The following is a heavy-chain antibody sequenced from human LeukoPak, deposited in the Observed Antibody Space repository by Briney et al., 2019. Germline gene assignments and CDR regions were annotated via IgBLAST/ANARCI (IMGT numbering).Heavy chain of an antibody. Sequence: ASVKVSCKASGYTFTSYYMHWVRQAPGQGLEWMGIINPSGGSTSYAQKFQGRVTMTRDTSTSTVYMELSSLRSEDTAVYYCARATRGYCSGGSCPILRYWGQGTLVTVSS. D-gene: IGHD2-15*01. J-gene: IGHJ4*02. CDR2: INPSGGST. V-gene: IGHV1-46*01. CDR3: ARATRGYCSGGSCPILRY. CDR1: GYTFTSYY.